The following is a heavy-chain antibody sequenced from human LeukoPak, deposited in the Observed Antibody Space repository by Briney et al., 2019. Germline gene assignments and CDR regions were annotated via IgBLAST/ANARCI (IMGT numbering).Heavy chain of an antibody. D-gene: IGHD3-10*01. Sequence: ASVKVSCKASGYTFTAYYMHWVRRAPGQGLEWKGRINPNSGGTNFAQKFQGRVTMTRDTSISTAYMELSRLRSDDTAVYYCARASYYGSEIDSWGQGTLVTVSS. CDR1: GYTFTAYY. CDR3: ARASYYGSEIDS. J-gene: IGHJ4*02. CDR2: INPNSGGT. V-gene: IGHV1-2*06.